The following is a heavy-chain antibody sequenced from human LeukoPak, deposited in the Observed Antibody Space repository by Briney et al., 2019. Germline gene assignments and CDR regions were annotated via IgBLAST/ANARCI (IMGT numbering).Heavy chain of an antibody. Sequence: GGSLRLSCAASGFTFSSYWMHWVRQAPGKGLVWVSRIKSDGSTTSYADSVKGRFTISRDNAKNTLYLQVNSLRAENTAAYYCARRGDGGRSFDYWGQGTLVTVSS. CDR3: ARRGDGGRSFDY. V-gene: IGHV3-74*01. J-gene: IGHJ4*02. D-gene: IGHD4-23*01. CDR2: IKSDGSTT. CDR1: GFTFSSYW.